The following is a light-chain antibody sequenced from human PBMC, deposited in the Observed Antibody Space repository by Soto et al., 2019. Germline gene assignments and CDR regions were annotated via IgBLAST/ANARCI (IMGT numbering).Light chain of an antibody. Sequence: FTQCPGTLSLSPGTRAILSLRASQSVGRYLAWYQQKRGQAPRLIIHGASCRATGIPARFSGSGSGTEFTLSISRLQPEDFAVYYCQQYNNSPRTFGQGTKVDI. J-gene: IGKJ2*01. V-gene: IGKV3-15*01. CDR2: GAS. CDR1: QSVGRY. CDR3: QQYNNSPRT.